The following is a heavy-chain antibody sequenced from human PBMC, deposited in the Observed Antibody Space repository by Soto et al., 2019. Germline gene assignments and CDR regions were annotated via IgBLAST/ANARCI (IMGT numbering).Heavy chain of an antibody. Sequence: QVQLVESGGGVVQPGRSLRLSCAASGFTFSSYGMHWVRQAPGKGLEWVAAIWYDGSNKYYADSVKGRFTISRDNSKNTLYLQMNSLRAEDTAVYYCARDFEDYGDYGWYFDLWGRGTLVTVSS. CDR1: GFTFSSYG. V-gene: IGHV3-33*01. CDR2: IWYDGSNK. CDR3: ARDFEDYGDYGWYFDL. J-gene: IGHJ2*01. D-gene: IGHD4-17*01.